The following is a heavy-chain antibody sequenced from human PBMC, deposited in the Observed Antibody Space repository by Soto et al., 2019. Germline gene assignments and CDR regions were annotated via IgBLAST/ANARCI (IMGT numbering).Heavy chain of an antibody. CDR2: ISSSGTTM. CDR1: GFAFSSYE. CDR3: ARSDVWTGYYALDY. Sequence: GGSLRLSCGASGFAFSSYEMNWVRQAPGKGLEWVSYISSSGTTMYYADSVQGRFTISRDNAKNSLYLQMSSLRAEDTAIYYCARSDVWTGYYALDYWGQGALVTVSS. J-gene: IGHJ4*02. V-gene: IGHV3-48*03. D-gene: IGHD3-3*01.